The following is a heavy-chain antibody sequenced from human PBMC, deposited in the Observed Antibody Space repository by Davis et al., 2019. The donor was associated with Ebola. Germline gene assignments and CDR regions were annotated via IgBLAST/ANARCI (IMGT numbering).Heavy chain of an antibody. V-gene: IGHV2-5*08. D-gene: IGHD6-13*01. Sequence: SWIRQPPGKALEWLALIYWDDDKRYSPSLKSRLTITKDTSKNQVVLTMTNMDPVDTATYYCAHSQQLTHHWYFDLWGRGTLVTVSS. J-gene: IGHJ2*01. CDR2: IYWDDDK. CDR3: AHSQQLTHHWYFDL.